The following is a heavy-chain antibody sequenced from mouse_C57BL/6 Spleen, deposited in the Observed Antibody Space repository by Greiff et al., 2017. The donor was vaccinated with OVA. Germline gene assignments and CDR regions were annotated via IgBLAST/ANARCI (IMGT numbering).Heavy chain of an antibody. CDR3: ASWNVGFAY. V-gene: IGHV2-6*03. Sequence: QVTLKESGPGLVAPSQSLSITCTVSGFSLTSYGVHWVRQPPGKGLEWLVVIWRDGSTTYNSALKSRLSISKDNSKSQVFLKMNSLQSDDKASDCCASWNVGFAYWGQGTLVTVSA. J-gene: IGHJ3*01. CDR1: GFSLTSYG. CDR2: IWRDGST.